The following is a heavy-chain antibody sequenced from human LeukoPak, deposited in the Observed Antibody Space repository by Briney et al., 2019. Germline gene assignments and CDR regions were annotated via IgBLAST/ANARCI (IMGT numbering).Heavy chain of an antibody. D-gene: IGHD1-26*01. Sequence: ASVKVSCKASGYTFTGYYMHWVRQAPGQGLEWMGWINPNSGGTNYAQKFQGRVTMTRDTSISTAYMELSRLRSDDTAVYYCAREGAAVGATDKFDYWGQGTLVTVSS. CDR2: INPNSGGT. V-gene: IGHV1-2*02. CDR1: GYTFTGYY. J-gene: IGHJ4*02. CDR3: AREGAAVGATDKFDY.